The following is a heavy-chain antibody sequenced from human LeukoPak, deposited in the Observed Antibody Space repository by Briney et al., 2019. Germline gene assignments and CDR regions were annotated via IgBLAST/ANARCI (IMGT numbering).Heavy chain of an antibody. V-gene: IGHV5-51*01. CDR1: GYTFPSYW. J-gene: IGHJ4*02. Sequence: GESLKISCKGSGYTFPSYWIGWVRQVPGKGLEWMGIIYPGDSDTRYSPSFQGQVTILADKSTTTAYLQWSSLKASDTAMYYCARGQTGAWNFDYWGQGTLVTVSS. CDR3: ARGQTGAWNFDY. D-gene: IGHD1-1*01. CDR2: IYPGDSDT.